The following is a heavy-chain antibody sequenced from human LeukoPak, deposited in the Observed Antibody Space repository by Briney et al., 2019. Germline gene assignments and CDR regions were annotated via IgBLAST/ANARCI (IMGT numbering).Heavy chain of an antibody. D-gene: IGHD5-18*01. V-gene: IGHV3-23*01. J-gene: IGHJ4*02. Sequence: PGGSLRLSCAASGFTFSSYGMSWVRQAPGKGLEWVSAISGSGGSTYYADSVKGRFTISRDNSKNTLYLQMNSLRAEDTAVYYCAKDRRNSYGSYYFDYWGQGPWSPSPQ. CDR1: GFTFSSYG. CDR2: ISGSGGST. CDR3: AKDRRNSYGSYYFDY.